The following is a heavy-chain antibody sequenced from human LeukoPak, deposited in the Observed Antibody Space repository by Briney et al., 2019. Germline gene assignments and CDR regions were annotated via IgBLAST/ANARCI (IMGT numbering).Heavy chain of an antibody. CDR2: IYYSGST. CDR3: AKAGARYSDSSGLYAFDF. V-gene: IGHV4-39*01. J-gene: IGHJ3*01. D-gene: IGHD3-22*01. CDR1: GGSIYSSGHY. Sequence: SETLSLTCSVPGGSIYSSGHYWGWIRQSPGKGLEWIGTIYYSGSTYYNPSLKSRVTMSVDTSRNQFSLKLGSVNDADTAVYYCAKAGARYSDSSGLYAFDFWGQGTMVTVSS.